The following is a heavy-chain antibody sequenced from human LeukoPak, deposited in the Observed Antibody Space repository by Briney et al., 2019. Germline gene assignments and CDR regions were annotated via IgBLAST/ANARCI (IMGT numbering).Heavy chain of an antibody. CDR3: ARTSYQLTPYYYYGMDV. CDR1: GGTFSSYA. D-gene: IGHD2-2*01. CDR2: IIPILGIA. Sequence: ASVKVSCKASGGTFSSYAISWVRQAPGQGLEWMGRIIPILGIANYAQKFQGRVTITADKSTSTAYMELSSLRSEDTAVYYCARTSYQLTPYYYYGMDVWGQGTTVTVSS. J-gene: IGHJ6*02. V-gene: IGHV1-69*04.